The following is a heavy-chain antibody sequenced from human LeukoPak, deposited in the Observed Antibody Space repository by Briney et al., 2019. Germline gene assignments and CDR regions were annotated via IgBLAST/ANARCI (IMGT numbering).Heavy chain of an antibody. CDR1: GGSISSGGYY. CDR3: ARVYYSSSWYVPHFDY. D-gene: IGHD6-13*01. V-gene: IGHV4-30-2*01. Sequence: SETLSLTCTVSGGSISSGGYYWSWLRQPPGKGLEWIGYIYHSGSTYYNPSLKSRVTISVDRSKNQFSLKLSSVTAADTAVYYCARVYYSSSWYVPHFDYWGQGTLVTVSS. J-gene: IGHJ4*02. CDR2: IYHSGST.